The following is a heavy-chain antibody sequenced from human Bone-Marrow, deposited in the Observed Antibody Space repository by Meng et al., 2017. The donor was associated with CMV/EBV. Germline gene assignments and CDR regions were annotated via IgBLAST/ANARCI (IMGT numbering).Heavy chain of an antibody. CDR1: GFTFSSYG. CDR3: ARDNIAVAGNWFDP. J-gene: IGHJ5*02. V-gene: IGHV3-33*01. CDR2: IWYDGSNK. D-gene: IGHD6-19*01. Sequence: SGFTFSSYGMHWVRQAPGKGLEWVAVIWYDGSNKYYADSVKGRFTISRDNSKNTLYLQMNSLRAEDTAVYYCARDNIAVAGNWFDPWGQGTLVTVSS.